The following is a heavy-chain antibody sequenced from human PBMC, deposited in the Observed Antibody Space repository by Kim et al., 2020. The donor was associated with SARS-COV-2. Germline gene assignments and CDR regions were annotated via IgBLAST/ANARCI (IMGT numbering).Heavy chain of an antibody. CDR3: AKGVDPFDY. CDR2: GST. D-gene: IGHD5-12*01. J-gene: IGHJ4*02. Sequence: GSTDYADSVKGRFTISRDNSKNTLYLQMNSLRAEDTAVYYCAKGVDPFDYWGQGTLVTVSS. V-gene: IGHV3-23*01.